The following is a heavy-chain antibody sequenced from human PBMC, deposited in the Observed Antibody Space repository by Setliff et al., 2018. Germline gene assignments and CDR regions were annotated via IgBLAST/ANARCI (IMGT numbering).Heavy chain of an antibody. CDR3: AREAKPFGNFDWLLPSGGY. J-gene: IGHJ4*02. D-gene: IGHD3-9*01. CDR1: GFTFAMYG. Sequence: GGSLRLSCAASGFTFAMYGMHWVRQAPGKGLEWVTFIRYNGDYDGDKKYYADSVKGRFTISRDNSRDTVFLQMNSLRAEDTAVYYCAREAKPFGNFDWLLPSGGYWGQGHLVTVSS. V-gene: IGHV3-30*02. CDR2: IRYNGDYDGDKK.